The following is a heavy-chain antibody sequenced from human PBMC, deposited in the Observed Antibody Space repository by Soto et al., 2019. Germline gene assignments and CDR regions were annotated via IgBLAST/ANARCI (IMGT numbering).Heavy chain of an antibody. J-gene: IGHJ5*02. V-gene: IGHV1-69*02. CDR1: GGTFSSYT. CDR3: ARVRQNYDFWSGYGNWFDP. Sequence: SVKVSCKASGGTFSSYTISWVRQAPGQGLEWMGRIIPILGIANYAQKFQGRVTITADKSTSTAYMELSSLRSEDTAVYYCARVRQNYDFWSGYGNWFDPWGQGTLVTVSS. D-gene: IGHD3-3*01. CDR2: IIPILGIA.